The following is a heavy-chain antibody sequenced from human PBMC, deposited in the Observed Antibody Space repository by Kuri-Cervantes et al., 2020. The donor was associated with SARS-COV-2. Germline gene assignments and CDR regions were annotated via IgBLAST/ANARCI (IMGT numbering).Heavy chain of an antibody. D-gene: IGHD2-15*01. J-gene: IGHJ6*02. CDR3: ARGDCSGGSCYGMDV. V-gene: IGHV4-59*01. CDR1: GGSISSYY. CDR2: IYYSGST. Sequence: SETLSLTCTVSGGSISSYYWSWIRQPPGKGLEWIGYIYYSGSTNYNPSLKSRVTISVDTSKNQFSLKLSSVTAADTAVYYCARGDCSGGSCYGMDVWGQGTTVPSP.